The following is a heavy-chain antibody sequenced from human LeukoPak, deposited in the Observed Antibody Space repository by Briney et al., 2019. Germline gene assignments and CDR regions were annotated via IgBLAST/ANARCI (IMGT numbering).Heavy chain of an antibody. J-gene: IGHJ4*02. CDR3: AKPFYYGSGSYYGNFLH. CDR1: GFTFSTHG. V-gene: IGHV3-30*02. Sequence: GGSLRLSCAASGFTFSTHGMHWVRQAPGKGLEWVAFIRYDGINKYYADSVKGRFTISRDNSKDTLYLQMDSLTADDTATYYCAKPFYYGSGSYYGNFLHWGQGTLVTVSS. CDR2: IRYDGINK. D-gene: IGHD3-10*01.